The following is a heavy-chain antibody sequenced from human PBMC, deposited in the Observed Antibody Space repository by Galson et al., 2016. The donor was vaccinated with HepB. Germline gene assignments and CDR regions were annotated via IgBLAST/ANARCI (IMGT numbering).Heavy chain of an antibody. Sequence: SLRLSCAASGFSVSSTSMNWLRQAPGRGLEWVSVVYTGGDTYYADSVKGRFTISRDNSKNTLSLQKNSLRAEDKAIYYCAKELNYWGQGTLVTVSS. J-gene: IGHJ4*02. CDR3: AKELNY. V-gene: IGHV3-53*01. CDR2: VYTGGDT. CDR1: GFSVSSTS.